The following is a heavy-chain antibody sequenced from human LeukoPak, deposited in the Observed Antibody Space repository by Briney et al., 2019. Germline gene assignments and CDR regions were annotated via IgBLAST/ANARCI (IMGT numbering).Heavy chain of an antibody. Sequence: SETLSLPCTVSGGSISSYYWSWIRQPPGKGLEWIGYIYYSGSTNYNPSLKSRVTISVDTSKNQFSLKLSSVTAADTAVYYCARTTEGGYTYDYFYYYYMDVWGKGTTVTISS. J-gene: IGHJ6*03. D-gene: IGHD5-18*01. CDR2: IYYSGST. V-gene: IGHV4-59*01. CDR1: GGSISSYY. CDR3: ARTTEGGYTYDYFYYYYMDV.